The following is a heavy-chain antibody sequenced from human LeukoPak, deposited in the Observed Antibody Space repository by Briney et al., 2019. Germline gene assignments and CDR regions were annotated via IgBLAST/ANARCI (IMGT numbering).Heavy chain of an antibody. J-gene: IGHJ6*03. CDR1: GGSISSYY. Sequence: KPSETLSLTCTVSGGSISSYYWSWIRQPAGKALEWIGRIYTSGSTNYNPSLKSRVTMSVDTSKNQFSLKLSSVTAADTAVYYCARGLGGYPYYYYYYMDVWGKGTTVTVSS. V-gene: IGHV4-4*07. D-gene: IGHD3-22*01. CDR2: IYTSGST. CDR3: ARGLGGYPYYYYYYMDV.